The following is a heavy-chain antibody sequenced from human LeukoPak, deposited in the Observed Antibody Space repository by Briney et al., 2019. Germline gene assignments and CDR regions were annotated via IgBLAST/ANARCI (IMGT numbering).Heavy chain of an antibody. CDR1: GGSISSYY. CDR3: AXGLXEFGYYYYHMDV. J-gene: IGHJ6*03. CDR2: IYSSGST. D-gene: IGHD3-10*01. Sequence: TXETLSXXCTVTGGSISSYYWSWIRQPPGKGLEWIGYIYSSGSTNYNPSLKSRVTISVDTSKNQFSLNVTSVTAAYTAVYYCAXGLXEFGYYYYHMDVWGKGTTVTVSS. V-gene: IGHV4-59*01.